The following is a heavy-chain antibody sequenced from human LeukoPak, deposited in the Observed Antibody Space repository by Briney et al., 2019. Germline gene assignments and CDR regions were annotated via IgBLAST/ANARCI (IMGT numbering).Heavy chain of an antibody. V-gene: IGHV4-39*01. J-gene: IGHJ4*02. CDR2: VHYTGST. CDR3: ATLGLLRGAGFNLATHFDY. Sequence: SETLSLTCTVSGASISNNYFHWAWIRQPPGKGLELIGYVHYTGSTFYNSSLKSRITISADTSQNQFSLSLTSVTAADTAVYYCATLGLLRGAGFNLATHFDYWGQGTLVAVSS. D-gene: IGHD1-26*01. CDR1: GASISNNYFH.